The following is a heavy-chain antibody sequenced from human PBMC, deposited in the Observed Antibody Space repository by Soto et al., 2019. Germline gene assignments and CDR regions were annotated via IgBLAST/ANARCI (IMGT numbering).Heavy chain of an antibody. V-gene: IGHV1-69*13. J-gene: IGHJ4*02. CDR2: IIPIFGTA. D-gene: IGHD6-6*01. Sequence: AVQVCCKATGRPLSSYSISWARQAPGQGLELMGGIIPIFGTANYAQKFQGRVTITADESTSTAYMELSSLRSEDTAVYYCARDHRIAARPSSSCYWRSYYFDDWGQGTLVTGSS. CDR3: ARDHRIAARPSSSCYWRSYYFDD. CDR1: GRPLSSYS.